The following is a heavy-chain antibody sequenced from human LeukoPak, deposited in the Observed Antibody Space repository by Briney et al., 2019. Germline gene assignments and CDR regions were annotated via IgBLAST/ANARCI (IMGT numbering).Heavy chain of an antibody. CDR3: ARERRSSSWYYYYGMDV. D-gene: IGHD6-13*01. V-gene: IGHV1-2*04. CDR2: INPNSGGT. J-gene: IGHJ6*02. CDR1: GYTFTGYY. Sequence: ASVKVSCKASGYTFTGYYMHWVRQAPGQGLEWMGWINPNSGGTNYAQKFQGWVTMTRDTSISTAYMELSRLRSDDTAVYYCARERRSSSWYYYYGMDVWGQGTTVTVSS.